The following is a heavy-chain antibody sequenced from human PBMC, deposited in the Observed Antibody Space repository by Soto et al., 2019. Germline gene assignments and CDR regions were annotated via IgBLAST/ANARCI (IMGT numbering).Heavy chain of an antibody. J-gene: IGHJ6*03. V-gene: IGHV3-33*01. CDR3: ASLSCSGRSCSDYYYMDV. Sequence: QVQLVESGGGVVQPGRSLRLSCVASGFPFGSYGLHWVRQAPGKGLEWVASIYYDGSHEYYADSVKGRFTISRDNSKNTLYLQMMRLRDRDTASDFCASLSCSGRSCSDYYYMDVWGKGTTVAVSS. CDR2: IYYDGSHE. D-gene: IGHD2-15*01. CDR1: GFPFGSYG.